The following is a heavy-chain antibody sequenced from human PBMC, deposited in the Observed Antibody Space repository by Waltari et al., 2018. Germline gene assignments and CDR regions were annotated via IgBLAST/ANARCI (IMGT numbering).Heavy chain of an antibody. CDR1: GGSFSTYY. CDR2: FYTNGST. Sequence: VQLQESGPRLVKPSETLSLKCSVSGGSFSTYYWTWIRQPVGKGLEWIGRFYTNGSTNYNPTLKSRVMMSVDTSKTYFSLKLTSVTTADTAVYYCVRLEDCTGPGGHCYSGDPFALDVWGQGTTVTVSS. V-gene: IGHV4-4*07. D-gene: IGHD2-15*01. J-gene: IGHJ6*02. CDR3: VRLEDCTGPGGHCYSGDPFALDV.